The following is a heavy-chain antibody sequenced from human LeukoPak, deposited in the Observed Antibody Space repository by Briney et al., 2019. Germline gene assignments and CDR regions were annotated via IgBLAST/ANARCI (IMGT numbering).Heavy chain of an antibody. CDR2: SNASNGNT. CDR3: ARSRTDSGGWPRGFDY. J-gene: IGHJ4*02. CDR1: GYTFTSYA. D-gene: IGHD6-19*01. Sequence: ASVKVSCKASGYTFTSYAMHWVRQAPGQRLEWMGWSNASNGNTKYSQEFQGRVTITRDTSASTAYMELSSLRSEDMAVYYCARSRTDSGGWPRGFDYWGQGTLVTVSS. V-gene: IGHV1-3*02.